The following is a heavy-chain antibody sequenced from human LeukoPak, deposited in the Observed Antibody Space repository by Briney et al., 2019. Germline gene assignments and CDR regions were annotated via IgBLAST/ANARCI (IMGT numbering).Heavy chain of an antibody. CDR3: ARESGRYSSSWYNWFDP. CDR1: GACISDNFY. V-gene: IGHV4-61*02. CDR2: IYASGIT. Sequence: SETLSLTCTVSGACISDNFYWSWIRQSAGKGLEWIGRIYASGITTYSSSLKSRLTISVDTSKNQFSLRLTSVTAADTAVYYCARESGRYSSSWYNWFDPWGQGTLVTVSS. D-gene: IGHD6-13*01. J-gene: IGHJ5*02.